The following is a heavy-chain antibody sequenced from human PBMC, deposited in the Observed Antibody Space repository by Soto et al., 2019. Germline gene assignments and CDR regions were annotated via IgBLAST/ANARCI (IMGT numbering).Heavy chain of an antibody. CDR2: IIPILGET. J-gene: IGHJ6*02. D-gene: IGHD3-16*01. CDR3: ARGLGGRMDD. V-gene: IGHV1-69*08. Sequence: QVHLVQSGAEVKKPGSSVRVSCKASGTIFSSYTISWVRQAPGQGLEWMGRIIPILGETNSAQKFQGRVTLTADKSTNTAYRELNSLRLEDTALYYCARGLGGRMDDWGQGTTVTVSS. CDR1: GTIFSSYT.